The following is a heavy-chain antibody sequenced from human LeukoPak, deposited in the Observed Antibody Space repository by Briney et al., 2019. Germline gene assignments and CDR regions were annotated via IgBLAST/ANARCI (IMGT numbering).Heavy chain of an antibody. J-gene: IGHJ4*02. D-gene: IGHD3-10*01. V-gene: IGHV4-4*07. CDR2: IYTSGST. Sequence: PSETLSLTCTVSGGSISSYYWSWIRQPAGKGLEWIGRIYTSGSTNYNPSLKSRVTMPVDTSKNQFSLKLSSVTAADTAVYYCARESRLLWFGELSGPIDYWGQGTLVTVSS. CDR1: GGSISSYY. CDR3: ARESRLLWFGELSGPIDY.